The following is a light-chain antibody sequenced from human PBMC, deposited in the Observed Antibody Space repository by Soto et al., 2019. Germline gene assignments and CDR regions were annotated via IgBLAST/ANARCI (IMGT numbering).Light chain of an antibody. CDR2: DNN. V-gene: IGLV1-51*01. CDR3: GTWDSSLSAGV. Sequence: QSVLTQPPSASGTPGQRVTISCSGSSSNIGRDFVYWYQQFPGTAPKLLIYDNNKRPSGIPDRFSGSKSGTSATLGITGLQTGDEADYYCGTWDSSLSAGVFGTGTKLTVL. J-gene: IGLJ1*01. CDR1: SSNIGRDF.